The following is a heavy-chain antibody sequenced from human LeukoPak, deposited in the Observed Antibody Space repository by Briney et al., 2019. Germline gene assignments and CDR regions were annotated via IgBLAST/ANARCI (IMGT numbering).Heavy chain of an antibody. CDR2: ISGSGGST. J-gene: IGHJ4*02. V-gene: IGHV3-23*01. CDR1: GFTFSSYA. CDR3: AKLHPKRAQEPIDY. Sequence: GGSLRLSCAASGFTFSSYAMSWVRQAPGEWLEWVSAISGSGGSTYYADSVKGRFTISRDNSKNTLYLQMNSLRAEDTAVYYCAKLHPKRAQEPIDYWGQGTLVTVSS. D-gene: IGHD5-18*01.